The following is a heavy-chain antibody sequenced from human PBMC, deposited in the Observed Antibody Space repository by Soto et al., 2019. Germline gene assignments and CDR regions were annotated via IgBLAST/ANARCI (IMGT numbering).Heavy chain of an antibody. D-gene: IGHD6-13*01. CDR1: GFTFTSSA. Sequence: SVKVSCKASGFTFTSSAMQWVRQARGQRLEWIGWIVVGSGNTNYAQKFQERVTITRDMSTSTAYMELSSLRSEDTAVYYCAAVVIAAAATYYFDYWGQGTLVTVSS. CDR3: AAVVIAAAATYYFDY. V-gene: IGHV1-58*02. CDR2: IVVGSGNT. J-gene: IGHJ4*02.